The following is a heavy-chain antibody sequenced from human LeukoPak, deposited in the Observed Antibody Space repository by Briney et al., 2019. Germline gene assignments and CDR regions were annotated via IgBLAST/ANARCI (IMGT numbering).Heavy chain of an antibody. J-gene: IGHJ4*02. CDR3: ARDVELGSSTSGSVY. CDR2: ISAYNGNT. Sequence: ASVKVSCKASGYTFTSYGISWVRQAPGQGLEWMGWISAYNGNTNYAQKLQGRVTMTTDTSTRTAYMELRSLRSDDTAVYYCARDVELGSSTSGSVYWGQGTLVTVSS. CDR1: GYTFTSYG. D-gene: IGHD2-2*01. V-gene: IGHV1-18*01.